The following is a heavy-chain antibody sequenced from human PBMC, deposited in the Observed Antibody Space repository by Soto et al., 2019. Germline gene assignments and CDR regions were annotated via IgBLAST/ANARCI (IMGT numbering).Heavy chain of an antibody. CDR2: IYPGDSDT. Sequence: GESLKISCKGSGYSFTSYWIGWVRQMPGKGLEWMGIIYPGDSDTRYSPSFQGQVTISADKSISTAYLQWSSLKASDTAMYYCARQGGDIWGSYRYSNWFDPWGQGTLVTVSS. CDR3: ARQGGDIWGSYRYSNWFDP. D-gene: IGHD3-16*02. V-gene: IGHV5-51*01. CDR1: GYSFTSYW. J-gene: IGHJ5*02.